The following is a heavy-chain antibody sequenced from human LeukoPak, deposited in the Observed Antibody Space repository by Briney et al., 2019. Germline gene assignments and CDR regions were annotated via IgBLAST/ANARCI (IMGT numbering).Heavy chain of an antibody. CDR3: SLRLGELSLYRFDY. J-gene: IGHJ4*02. CDR2: IRFDGTDE. CDR1: GFSFSNYG. V-gene: IGHV3-30*02. Sequence: PGGSLRLSCAASGFSFSNYGMHWVRQAPGKGLEWVAFIRFDGTDEFYADSVKGRFTISRDNSKNTLYLQMNSLRAEDTAVYYCSLRLGELSLYRFDYWGQGTLVTVSS. D-gene: IGHD3-16*02.